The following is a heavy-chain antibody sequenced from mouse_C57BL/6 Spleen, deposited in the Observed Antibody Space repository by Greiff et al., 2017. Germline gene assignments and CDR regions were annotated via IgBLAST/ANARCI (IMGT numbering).Heavy chain of an antibody. CDR1: GYTFTSYW. CDR3: ARPLYYSNYGYFDV. D-gene: IGHD2-5*01. Sequence: QVQLQQPGAELVKPGASVKMSCKASGYTFTSYWLTWVKQRPGQGLEWIGDIYPGSGSTNYNEKFKSKATLTVDTSSSTAYMQLSSLTSEDSAVYYCARPLYYSNYGYFDVWGTGTTVTVSS. V-gene: IGHV1-55*01. CDR2: IYPGSGST. J-gene: IGHJ1*03.